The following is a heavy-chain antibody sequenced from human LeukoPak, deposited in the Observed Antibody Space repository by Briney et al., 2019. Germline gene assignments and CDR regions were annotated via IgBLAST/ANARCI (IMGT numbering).Heavy chain of an antibody. V-gene: IGHV3-9*01. J-gene: IGHJ4*02. CDR3: ARDQLAYSGYDTLFDY. CDR2: ISWNSGSI. Sequence: AGGSLRLSCAASGFTFDDYAMHWVRQAPGKGLEWVSGISWNSGSIGYADSVKGRFTISRDNSKNTLYLQLNSLRPDDTAVYYCARDQLAYSGYDTLFDYWGQGTLVTVSS. CDR1: GFTFDDYA. D-gene: IGHD5-12*01.